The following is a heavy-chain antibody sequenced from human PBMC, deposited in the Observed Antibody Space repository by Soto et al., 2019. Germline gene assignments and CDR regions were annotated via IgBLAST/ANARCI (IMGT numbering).Heavy chain of an antibody. CDR2: IYYSGNT. Sequence: PSETLSLTCTVSGGSISSSSYYWVWIRQSPGKGLEWIGTIYYSGNTYYNPSLKSRVTISVDTSKKQFSLKLSSVTAADTAVYYCAAIYCGGNCYAGYFDCWGQGTLVTVSS. CDR3: AAIYCGGNCYAGYFDC. D-gene: IGHD2-21*02. CDR1: GGSISSSSYY. V-gene: IGHV4-39*01. J-gene: IGHJ4*02.